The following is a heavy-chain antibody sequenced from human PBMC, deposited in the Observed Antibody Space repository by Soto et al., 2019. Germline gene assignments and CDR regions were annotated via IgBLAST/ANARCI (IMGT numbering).Heavy chain of an antibody. V-gene: IGHV4-34*01. CDR3: ARGRRGGGNSGRPYFDY. CDR1: GGSFSGYY. Sequence: TSETLSLTCAVYGGSFSGYYWSWIRQPPGKGLEWIGEINHSGSTNYNPSLKSRVTISVDTSKNQFSLELSSVTAADTAVYYCARGRRGGGNSGRPYFDYWGQGTLVTVSS. D-gene: IGHD2-21*02. J-gene: IGHJ4*02. CDR2: INHSGST.